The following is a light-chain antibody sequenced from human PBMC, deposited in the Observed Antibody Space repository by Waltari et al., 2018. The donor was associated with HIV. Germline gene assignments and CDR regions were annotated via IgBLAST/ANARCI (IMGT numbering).Light chain of an antibody. CDR1: SSDVGGYIY. V-gene: IGLV2-14*01. CDR2: DVS. J-gene: IGLJ3*02. Sequence: QSALTRPASVSGSPGQSITISCTGTSSDVGGYIYVSWYQQHPGKAPKLMIYDVSNRPSGVSNRFSGSKSGNTASLTISGLQAEDEADYYCSSYTSSSTPWVFGGGTKLTVL. CDR3: SSYTSSSTPWV.